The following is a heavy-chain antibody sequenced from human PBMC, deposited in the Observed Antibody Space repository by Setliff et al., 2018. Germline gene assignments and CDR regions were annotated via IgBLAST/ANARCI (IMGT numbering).Heavy chain of an antibody. D-gene: IGHD2-15*01. V-gene: IGHV1-18*01. J-gene: IGHJ3*01. Sequence: ASVKVSCKAAGYILNSYGVSWVRQAPGQGLEWMGWISSYNNDVTNYLQRFQGRVTMTTDTSTSAAYMELRSLRSDDTAVYYCAISSLSICSGGTCPNAFDVWGQGTMVTVSS. CDR3: AISSLSICSGGTCPNAFDV. CDR2: ISSYNNDVT. CDR1: GYILNSYG.